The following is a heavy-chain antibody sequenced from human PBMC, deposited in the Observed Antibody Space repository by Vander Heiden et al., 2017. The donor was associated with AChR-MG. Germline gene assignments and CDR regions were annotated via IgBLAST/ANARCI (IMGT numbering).Heavy chain of an antibody. D-gene: IGHD2-15*01. CDR3: AVLKGWRHYYYGMDV. V-gene: IGHV3-9*01. CDR1: GFTFDDYA. J-gene: IGHJ6*02. CDR2: ISWNSGSI. Sequence: EVQLVESGGGLVQPGRSLRLSCAASGFTFDDYAMHWVRQAPGKGLEWVSGISWNSGSIGYADSVKGRFTISRDNAKNSLYLQMNSLRAEDTALYYCAVLKGWRHYYYGMDVWGQGTTVTVSS.